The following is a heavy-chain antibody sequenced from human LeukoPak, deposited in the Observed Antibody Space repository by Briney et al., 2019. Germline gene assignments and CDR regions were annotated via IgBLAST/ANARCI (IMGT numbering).Heavy chain of an antibody. CDR3: ARLYGSGSYHGY. J-gene: IGHJ4*02. CDR1: GGSFSGYY. D-gene: IGHD3-10*01. Sequence: SETLSLTCAVYGGSFSGYYWSWIRQPPGKGLEWIGEINHSGSTNYNPSLKSRVTISVDTSKNQFSLKLSSVTAADTAVYYCARLYGSGSYHGYWGQGTLVTVSS. CDR2: INHSGST. V-gene: IGHV4-34*01.